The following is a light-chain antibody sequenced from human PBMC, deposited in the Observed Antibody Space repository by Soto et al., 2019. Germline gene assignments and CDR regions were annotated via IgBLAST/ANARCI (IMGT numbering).Light chain of an antibody. V-gene: IGKV1-13*02. CDR1: QGISSA. CDR3: QQLKTYPFT. Sequence: AIQLTQSPSSLSASVGDRVSITCRASQGISSALAWYQHKPGKAPKILIYDASSLQSGVPSRFSGSESGTECTLTISSLQPEDFATYYCQQLKTYPFTFGQGTRLKIK. CDR2: DAS. J-gene: IGKJ5*01.